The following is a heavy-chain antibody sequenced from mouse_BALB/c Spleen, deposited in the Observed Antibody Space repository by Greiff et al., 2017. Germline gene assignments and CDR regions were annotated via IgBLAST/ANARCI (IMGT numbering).Heavy chain of an antibody. CDR2: ISNGGGST. CDR3: ARHGATLKGYYAMDY. J-gene: IGHJ4*01. V-gene: IGHV5-12-2*01. CDR1: GFTFSSYT. Sequence: EVKLMESGGGLVQPGGSLKLSCAASGFTFSSYTMSWVRQTPEKRLEWVAYISNGGGSTYYPDTVKGRFTISRDNAKNTLYLQMSSLKSEDTAMYYCARHGATLKGYYAMDYWGQGTSVTVSS. D-gene: IGHD1-3*01.